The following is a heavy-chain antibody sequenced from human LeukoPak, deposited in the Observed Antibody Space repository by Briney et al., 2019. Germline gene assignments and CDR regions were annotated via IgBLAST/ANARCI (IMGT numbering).Heavy chain of an antibody. V-gene: IGHV5-51*01. D-gene: IGHD6-13*01. J-gene: IGHJ4*02. Sequence: GESLKISCKGSGYSFTSYWIGWVRQMPGKGLERMEIIYPGDSDTRYSPSFQGQVTISADKSISTVYLQWSSLKASDTAMYYCARHSRAAAGQGGGNFDYWGQGTLVTVSS. CDR2: IYPGDSDT. CDR3: ARHSRAAAGQGGGNFDY. CDR1: GYSFTSYW.